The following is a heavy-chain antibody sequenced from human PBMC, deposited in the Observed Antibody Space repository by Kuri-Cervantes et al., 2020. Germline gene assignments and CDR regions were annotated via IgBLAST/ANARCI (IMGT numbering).Heavy chain of an antibody. CDR1: GFIFNNYW. J-gene: IGHJ4*02. V-gene: IGHV3-7*03. D-gene: IGHD3-22*01. CDR3: AKATYYYDSSGYPLD. CDR2: IKKDGSGK. Sequence: GESLKISCAASGFIFNNYWMSWVRQAPGKGLEWVANIKKDGSGKYYVDSVKGRFTISRDNSKNSLYLQMNSLRTEDTALYYCAKATYYYDSSGYPLDWGQGTLVTVSS.